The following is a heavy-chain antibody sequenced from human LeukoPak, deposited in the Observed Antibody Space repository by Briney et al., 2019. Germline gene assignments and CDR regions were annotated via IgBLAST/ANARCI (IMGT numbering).Heavy chain of an antibody. J-gene: IGHJ4*02. D-gene: IGHD2-2*01. CDR3: ARVPIPPHCSSTSCYSIDY. Sequence: SETLSLTCTVSGGSISSSSYYWGWIRQPPGKGLEWIGSIYYSGSTYYNPSLKSRVTISVDTSKNQFSLKLSSVTAADTAVYYCARVPIPPHCSSTSCYSIDYWGQGTLVTVSS. CDR2: IYYSGST. V-gene: IGHV4-39*01. CDR1: GGSISSSSYY.